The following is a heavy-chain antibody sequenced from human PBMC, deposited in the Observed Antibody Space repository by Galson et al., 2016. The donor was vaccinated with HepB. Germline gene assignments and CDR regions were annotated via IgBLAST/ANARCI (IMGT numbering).Heavy chain of an antibody. CDR3: ARAVYTDPYIGGWSFFDN. D-gene: IGHD6-19*01. Sequence: SETLSLTCTVSGASVTTSPFYWAWLRQPPGKGLEWIGNINYSASNPNNPSLKSRVTISIDMSNNQFSLILASVTAADTAVYFCARAVYTDPYIGGWSFFDNWGQGSLVTVSS. V-gene: IGHV4-39*07. CDR2: INYSASN. CDR1: GASVTTSPFY. J-gene: IGHJ4*02.